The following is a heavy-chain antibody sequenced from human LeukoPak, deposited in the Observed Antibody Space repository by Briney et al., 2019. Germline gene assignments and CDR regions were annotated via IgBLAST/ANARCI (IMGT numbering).Heavy chain of an antibody. CDR3: AKDRERYCSGGSCYLFDY. J-gene: IGHJ4*02. Sequence: GGSLRLSCAASGFTFSSYGMHWVRQAPGKGVEWGAVISYDGSNKYNADSVKGRFTISRDNSKNTLYLQMNSLRAEDTAVYYCAKDRERYCSGGSCYLFDYWGQGTLVTVFS. D-gene: IGHD2-15*01. CDR2: ISYDGSNK. CDR1: GFTFSSYG. V-gene: IGHV3-30*18.